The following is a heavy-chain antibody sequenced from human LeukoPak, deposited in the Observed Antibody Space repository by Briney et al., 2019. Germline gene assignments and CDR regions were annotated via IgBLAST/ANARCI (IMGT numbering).Heavy chain of an antibody. CDR2: IHYSGST. D-gene: IGHD1-14*01. V-gene: IGHV4-59*01. J-gene: IGHJ3*02. CDR3: ARDRPLGTGDVFDI. CDR1: GGSISSDL. Sequence: PSETLSLTCTVSGGSISSDLWSWLRQSPGKGLEWLGYIHYSGSTNYNPSLKSRVTISVDTSKNQFSLRLSSVTAADTAVYYCARDRPLGTGDVFDIWGQGTMVTVSS.